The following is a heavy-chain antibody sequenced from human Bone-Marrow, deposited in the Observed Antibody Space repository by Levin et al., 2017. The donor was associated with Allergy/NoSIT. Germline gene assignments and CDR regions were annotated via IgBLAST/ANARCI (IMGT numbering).Heavy chain of an antibody. V-gene: IGHV1-2*02. CDR1: GYTFTGYY. CDR2: INPNSGGT. CDR3: ARASWYCSSTSCSGEFFQH. Sequence: GASVKVSCKASGYTFTGYYMHWVRQAPGQGLEWMGWINPNSGGTNYAQKFQGRVTMTRDTSISTAYMELSRLRSDDTAVYYCARASWYCSSTSCSGEFFQHWGQGTLVTVSS. D-gene: IGHD2-2*01. J-gene: IGHJ1*01.